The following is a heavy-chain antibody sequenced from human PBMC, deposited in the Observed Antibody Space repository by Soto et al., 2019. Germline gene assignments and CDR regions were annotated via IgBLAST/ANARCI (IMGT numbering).Heavy chain of an antibody. D-gene: IGHD3-16*01. CDR3: ARVLFGSNCWFDP. J-gene: IGHJ5*02. Sequence: SETLSLTCTVSGGSISSYYWSWIRQPPGKGLEWIGYIYCSGSTNYNPSLKSRVTISVDTSKNQFSLKLSSVTAADTAVYYCARVLFGSNCWFDPWGQGTLVTVSS. CDR1: GGSISSYY. CDR2: IYCSGST. V-gene: IGHV4-59*01.